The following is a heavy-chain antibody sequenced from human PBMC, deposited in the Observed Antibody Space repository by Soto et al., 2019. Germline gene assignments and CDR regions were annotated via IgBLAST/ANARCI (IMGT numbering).Heavy chain of an antibody. CDR2: INHSGST. CDR1: GGSFSGYY. J-gene: IGHJ4*02. CDR3: ARGPRNLYDYVWGSYRSRSLDY. V-gene: IGHV4-34*01. D-gene: IGHD3-16*02. Sequence: SETLSLTCAVYGGSFSGYYWSWIRQPPGKGLEWIGEINHSGSTNYNPSLKSRVTISVDTSKNQFSLKLSSVTAADTAVYYCARGPRNLYDYVWGSYRSRSLDYWGQGTLVTVSS.